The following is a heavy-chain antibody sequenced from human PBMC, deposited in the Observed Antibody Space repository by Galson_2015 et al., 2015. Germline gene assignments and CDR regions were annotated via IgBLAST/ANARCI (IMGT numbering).Heavy chain of an antibody. Sequence: TLSLTCTVSGGSISSGDYYWSWIRQPPGKGLEWIGYIYYSGSTYYNPSLKSRVTISVDTSKNQFSLKLSSVTAADTAVYYCARASYGEEMYYFDYWGQGTLVTVSS. V-gene: IGHV4-30-4*01. D-gene: IGHD4-17*01. CDR2: IYYSGST. J-gene: IGHJ4*02. CDR3: ARASYGEEMYYFDY. CDR1: GGSISSGDYY.